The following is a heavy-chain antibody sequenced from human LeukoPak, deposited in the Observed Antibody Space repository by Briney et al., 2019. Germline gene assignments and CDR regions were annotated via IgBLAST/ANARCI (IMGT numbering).Heavy chain of an antibody. CDR1: GFTFSTYA. CDR3: AKHHSDYRSLDY. J-gene: IGHJ4*02. D-gene: IGHD4-11*01. Sequence: GGSLRLSCAASGFTFSTYAMSWVRQAPGSGLEWVSVIDTSGFTTYYADSVKGRFTISRDNSKNTLYLQMNSLRAEDTAVYYCAKHHSDYRSLDYWGLGTRVTVSS. CDR2: IDTSGFTT. V-gene: IGHV3-23*01.